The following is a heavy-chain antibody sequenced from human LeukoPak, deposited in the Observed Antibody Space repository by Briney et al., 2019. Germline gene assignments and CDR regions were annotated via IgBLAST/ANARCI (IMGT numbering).Heavy chain of an antibody. CDR3: AILSYDILTGYPH. V-gene: IGHV1-69*06. J-gene: IGHJ4*02. CDR1: GGTFSSYA. D-gene: IGHD3-9*01. CDR2: IIPIFGTA. Sequence: SVKVSCKASGGTFSSYAICWVRQSPGQGLEWMGGIIPIFGTANYAQKFQGRVTMTEDTSTDTAYMELSSLRSEDTAVYYCAILSYDILTGYPHWGQGTLVTVSS.